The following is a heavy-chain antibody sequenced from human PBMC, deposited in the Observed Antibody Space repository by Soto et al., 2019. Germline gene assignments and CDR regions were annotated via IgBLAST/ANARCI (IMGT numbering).Heavy chain of an antibody. V-gene: IGHV3-23*01. D-gene: IGHD6-6*01. CDR3: AALTYSSSSLSLFY. Sequence: EVQLLESGGGLLQPGGSLRLSCAASGFAFSSYAMSWVRQAPGKGLDWVSAISGRDGRTYYADSVKGRFTISRDNSKNTLFLQMSGLRAEDTALYYCAALTYSSSSLSLFYCGQGTVVTVSS. CDR2: ISGRDGRT. J-gene: IGHJ4*02. CDR1: GFAFSSYA.